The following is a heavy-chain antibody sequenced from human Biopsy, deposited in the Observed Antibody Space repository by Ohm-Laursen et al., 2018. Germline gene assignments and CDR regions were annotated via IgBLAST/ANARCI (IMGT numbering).Heavy chain of an antibody. V-gene: IGHV4-59*02. J-gene: IGHJ6*02. D-gene: IGHD4-11*01. CDR2: IYYSVMT. CDR3: ARDSGILNYGNFKYYHYYGMDV. Sequence: TLTLTCAVSGDSVTKYYWSWIRQPPGKGLEWIGHIYYSVMTNYNPSLQSRVSISVDTSRNQVSLTLSSVTAADTAVYYCARDSGILNYGNFKYYHYYGMDVWGQGTKVAVSS. CDR1: GDSVTKYY.